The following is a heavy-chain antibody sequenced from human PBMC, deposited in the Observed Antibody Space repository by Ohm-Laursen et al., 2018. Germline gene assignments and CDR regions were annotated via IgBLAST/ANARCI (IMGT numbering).Heavy chain of an antibody. V-gene: IGHV4-59*08. CDR1: GGPMSTYY. CDR3: ARQVAAGLRGRFDC. CDR2: IYYSGST. D-gene: IGHD6-13*01. J-gene: IGHJ4*02. Sequence: SETLSLTCTVFGGPMSTYYWSWIRQPPGKGLEWIGYIYYSGSTNYNPSLKSRVTISVDTSNNQFSLKLSSVTAADTAVYYCARQVAAGLRGRFDCWGQGTLVTVSS.